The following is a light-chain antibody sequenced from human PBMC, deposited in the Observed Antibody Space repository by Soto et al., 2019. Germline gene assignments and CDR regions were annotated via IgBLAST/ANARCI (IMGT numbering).Light chain of an antibody. CDR1: SSDVGGYNY. CDR3: CSYAGNSLWV. V-gene: IGLV2-11*01. CDR2: DVS. Sequence: QSALTQPRSVSGSPGQSVTISCTGTSSDVGGYNYVSWYQQHPGKAPKLMIYDVSKWPSGVPDRFSGSKSGNTASLTISGLQDEEEADYYCCSYAGNSLWVFGGGTKLTVL. J-gene: IGLJ3*02.